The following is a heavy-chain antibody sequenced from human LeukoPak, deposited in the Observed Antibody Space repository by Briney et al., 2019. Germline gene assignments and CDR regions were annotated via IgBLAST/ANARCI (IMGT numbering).Heavy chain of an antibody. J-gene: IGHJ3*02. CDR1: GFTFSSYS. Sequence: GGSLRLSCAASGFTFSSYSMNWVRQAPGKGLEWVSSISSSSSYIYYADSVKGRFTISRDNAKNSLYLQMNSLRAEDTAVYYCARPLNRYCSGGSCYSETLLLPESSPPDAFDIWGQGTMVTVSS. V-gene: IGHV3-21*01. CDR3: ARPLNRYCSGGSCYSETLLLPESSPPDAFDI. D-gene: IGHD2-15*01. CDR2: ISSSSSYI.